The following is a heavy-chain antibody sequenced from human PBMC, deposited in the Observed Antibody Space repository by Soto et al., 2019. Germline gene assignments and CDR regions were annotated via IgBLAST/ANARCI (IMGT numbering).Heavy chain of an antibody. D-gene: IGHD3-22*01. CDR1: GFTFSSYW. CDR3: ARDMGYYYDSSGYSRVPYGMDV. J-gene: IGHJ6*02. V-gene: IGHV3-74*01. Sequence: GGSLRLSCAASGFTFSSYWMHWVRQAPGKGLVWVSRINSDGSSTSYADSVKGRFTISRDNAKNTLYLQMNSLRAEDTAVYYCARDMGYYYDSSGYSRVPYGMDVWGQGTTVTVSS. CDR2: INSDGSST.